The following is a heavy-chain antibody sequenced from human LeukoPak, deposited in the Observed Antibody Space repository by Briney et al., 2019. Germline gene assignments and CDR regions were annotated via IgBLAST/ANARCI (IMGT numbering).Heavy chain of an antibody. CDR3: ARRSVAGPYWYFHL. CDR1: GGSISTYY. V-gene: IGHV4-4*07. D-gene: IGHD6-19*01. Sequence: SETLSLTCAVSGGSISTYYWTWIRQPAGKALEWIGRVYSSGSTDYSPSLKSRVSMSVDTSRNQFSLTMTSVTAADTAVYYCARRSVAGPYWYFHLWGRGTLVTVSS. J-gene: IGHJ2*01. CDR2: VYSSGST.